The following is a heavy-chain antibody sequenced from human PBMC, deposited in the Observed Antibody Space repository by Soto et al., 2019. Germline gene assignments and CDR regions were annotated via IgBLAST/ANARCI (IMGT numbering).Heavy chain of an antibody. V-gene: IGHV3-30*18. CDR2: ISADGIDK. Sequence: QVQLVESGGGVVQPERSLGLSCAASGFTFRSYGMHWVRQAPGKGLEWVAAISADGIDKYYADSMKGRFTISRDNSKNALYLQMNSLRPEDTAVYYCAEGTAVARQHFANWGQGTLVTVSS. D-gene: IGHD6-19*01. J-gene: IGHJ4*02. CDR1: GFTFRSYG. CDR3: AEGTAVARQHFAN.